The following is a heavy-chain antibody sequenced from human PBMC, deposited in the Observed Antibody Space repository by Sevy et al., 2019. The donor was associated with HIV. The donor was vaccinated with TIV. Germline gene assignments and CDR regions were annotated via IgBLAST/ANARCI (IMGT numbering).Heavy chain of an antibody. CDR2: FDPEDGEP. CDR3: ASVGYYDSTAHKQDLGGY. J-gene: IGHJ4*02. V-gene: IGHV1-24*01. CDR1: GNTLSDLS. Sequence: ASVKVSCKVSGNTLSDLSMHWVRQSPGKGFEWIGGFDPEDGEPIYARKFQGRVIVTEDTSTDTAYMELSSLRSEDTAVYYCASVGYYDSTAHKQDLGGYWGQGTLVTVSS. D-gene: IGHD3-16*01.